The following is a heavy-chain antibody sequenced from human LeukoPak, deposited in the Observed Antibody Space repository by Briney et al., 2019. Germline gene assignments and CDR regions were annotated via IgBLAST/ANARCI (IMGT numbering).Heavy chain of an antibody. CDR2: ISYDGSNK. J-gene: IGHJ4*02. Sequence: PGGSLRLSCAASGFTFSSYAMHWVRQAPGKGLEWVAVISYDGSNKYYADSVKGRFTISRDNSKNTLYLQMGSLRAEDMAVYYCARGMGAAGTIDYWGQGTLVTVSS. D-gene: IGHD1-7*01. V-gene: IGHV3-30*14. CDR3: ARGMGAAGTIDY. CDR1: GFTFSSYA.